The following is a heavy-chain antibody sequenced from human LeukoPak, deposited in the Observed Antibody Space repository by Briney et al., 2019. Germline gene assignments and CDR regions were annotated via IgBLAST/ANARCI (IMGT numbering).Heavy chain of an antibody. CDR2: MNPNTGNT. J-gene: IGHJ5*02. D-gene: IGHD3-10*01. Sequence: ASVKVSCKASGFPFTRYDINWVRQPSAQRLEWMGWMNPNTGNTGYAQKFQGRVTMTRDTSTSTAYMELRDLRSEDTAVYYCVRDGEGVAISVNYWFDPWGQGTLVTVSS. V-gene: IGHV1-8*01. CDR3: VRDGEGVAISVNYWFDP. CDR1: GFPFTRYD.